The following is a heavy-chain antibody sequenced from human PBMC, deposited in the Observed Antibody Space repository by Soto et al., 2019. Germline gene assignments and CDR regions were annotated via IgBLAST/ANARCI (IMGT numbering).Heavy chain of an antibody. D-gene: IGHD3-10*01. CDR2: INAGNGNT. J-gene: IGHJ4*02. CDR1: GYTFTTYY. Sequence: ASVKVSCKASGYTFTTYYIHWVRQAPGQGLEWMGWINAGNGNTKYSQKFQGRVTITRDTSASTAYMELSSLRSEDTAVYYCARGEFLSYDDYWGQGTLVTVSS. V-gene: IGHV1-3*01. CDR3: ARGEFLSYDDY.